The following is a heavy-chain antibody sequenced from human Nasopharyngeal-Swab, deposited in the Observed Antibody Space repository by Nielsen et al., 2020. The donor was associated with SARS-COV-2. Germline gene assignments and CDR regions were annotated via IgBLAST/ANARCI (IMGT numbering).Heavy chain of an antibody. CDR3: ARDPPHFQPLYYFDY. J-gene: IGHJ4*02. Sequence: GESLKISCAASGFTFSSYRMNWVRQAPGKGLEWVSSISSSSYIFYADSVKGRFTISRDNAKSSLYLQMNSLRAEDTAMYYCARDPPHFQPLYYFDYWGQGTLVTVSS. CDR1: GFTFSSYR. D-gene: IGHD2-2*01. V-gene: IGHV3-21*01. CDR2: ISSSSYI.